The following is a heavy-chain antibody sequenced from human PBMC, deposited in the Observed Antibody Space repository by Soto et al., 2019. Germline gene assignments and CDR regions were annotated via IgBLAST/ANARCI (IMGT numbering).Heavy chain of an antibody. CDR1: GDSISSANYY. J-gene: IGHJ6*02. V-gene: IGHV4-39*01. D-gene: IGHD1-7*01. Sequence: SETLSLTCTVSGDSISSANYYWAWIRQPPGKGLEWIGTIYYSGDTYHNPSLKSRVTIYIDTSKKEFSLKLSSVTAADTAVYYCARQLARYNWNLRSYDYCGMDVWGQGTTVTVS. CDR2: IYYSGDT. CDR3: ARQLARYNWNLRSYDYCGMDV.